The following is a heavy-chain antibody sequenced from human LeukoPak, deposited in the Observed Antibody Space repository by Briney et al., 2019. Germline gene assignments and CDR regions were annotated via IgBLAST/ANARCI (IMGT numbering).Heavy chain of an antibody. CDR3: ARLTYDNGAYQVDY. CDR2: IYHRGST. V-gene: IGHV4-38-2*02. Sequence: SETLSLTCTVSGYSISNGYYWGWIRQPPGKGLEWVGSIYHRGSTYYNPSLRSRVTISLDRSKKKFSLKLSSVTAADTAVYYCARLTYDNGAYQVDYWGQGTLVTVSS. D-gene: IGHD3-22*01. J-gene: IGHJ4*02. CDR1: GYSISNGYY.